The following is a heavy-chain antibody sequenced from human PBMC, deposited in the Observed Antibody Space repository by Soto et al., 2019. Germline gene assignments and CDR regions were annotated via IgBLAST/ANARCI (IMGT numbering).Heavy chain of an antibody. CDR3: ARDCSGGSCSTPY. J-gene: IGHJ4*02. D-gene: IGHD2-15*01. V-gene: IGHV1-18*01. CDR1: GYTFSSYG. CDR2: ISVYNGNK. Sequence: QVQLVQSGAEVKKPGASVKVSCKASGYTFSSYGISWVRQGPGQGLEWMGWISVYNGNKMYAQKFQGRVTMTTDTSTSTAYMELRSLRSDDTAVYYCARDCSGGSCSTPYWGQGTLVTVSS.